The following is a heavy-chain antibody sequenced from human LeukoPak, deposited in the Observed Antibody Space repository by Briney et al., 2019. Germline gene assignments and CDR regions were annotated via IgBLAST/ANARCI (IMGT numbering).Heavy chain of an antibody. CDR3: AGSPVLLWFGELTKVDY. D-gene: IGHD3-10*01. J-gene: IGHJ4*02. V-gene: IGHV3-48*03. Sequence: GGSLRLSCAASGFTFSSYEMNWVRQAPGKGLEWVSYISSSGSTIYYADSVKGRFTISRDNAKNSLYLQMNSLRAEDTAVYYCAGSPVLLWFGELTKVDYWGQGTLATVSS. CDR1: GFTFSSYE. CDR2: ISSSGSTI.